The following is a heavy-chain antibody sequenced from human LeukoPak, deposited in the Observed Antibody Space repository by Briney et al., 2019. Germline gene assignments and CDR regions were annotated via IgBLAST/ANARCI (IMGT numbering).Heavy chain of an antibody. CDR2: ISPYNANT. J-gene: IGHJ2*01. Sequence: ASVKVSCKASGYIFTRYGINWVRQAPGQGLEWMGWISPYNANTKYAQKFQGRVTMTTDSSTSTAYMELRSLRSDDTAMYYCSREGEGEDGTGHHNWYFDLWGRGTLVTVSS. CDR1: GYIFTRYG. V-gene: IGHV1-18*01. D-gene: IGHD2-8*02. CDR3: SREGEGEDGTGHHNWYFDL.